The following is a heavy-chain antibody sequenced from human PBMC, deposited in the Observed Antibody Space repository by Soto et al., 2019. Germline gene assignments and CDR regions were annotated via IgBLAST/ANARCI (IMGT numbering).Heavy chain of an antibody. CDR1: GGSISSYY. Sequence: SETLSLTCTVSGGSISSYYWSWIRQPPGKGLEWIGYIYYSGSTDYNPSLKSRVTISVDTSKNQFSLKLSSVTAADTAVYYCARDYKRGNYYYYGMDVWGQGTTVTVS. D-gene: IGHD3-16*01. V-gene: IGHV4-59*01. CDR3: ARDYKRGNYYYYGMDV. CDR2: IYYSGST. J-gene: IGHJ6*02.